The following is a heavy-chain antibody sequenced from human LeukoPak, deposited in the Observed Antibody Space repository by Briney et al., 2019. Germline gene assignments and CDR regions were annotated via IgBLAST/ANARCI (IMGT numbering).Heavy chain of an antibody. D-gene: IGHD5-18*01. CDR3: ARDTDTAILDV. CDR2: ISTSSSI. CDR1: GFTFSDYS. Sequence: GGSLRLSCAASGFTFSDYSMNWVRQAPGKGLEWVSYISTSSSIYYADSVKGRFTISRDNSKNTLYLQMNSLRAEDTAVYYCARDTDTAILDVWGQGTTVTVSS. J-gene: IGHJ6*02. V-gene: IGHV3-48*01.